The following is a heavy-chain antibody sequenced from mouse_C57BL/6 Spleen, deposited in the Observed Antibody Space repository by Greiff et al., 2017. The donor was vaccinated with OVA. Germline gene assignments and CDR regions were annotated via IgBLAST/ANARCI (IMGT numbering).Heavy chain of an antibody. CDR2: IDPSDSYT. CDR3: ARSATRGFAY. V-gene: IGHV1-69*01. J-gene: IGHJ3*01. Sequence: VQLQQSGAELVMPGASVKLSCKASGYTFTSYWMHWVKQRPGQGLEWIGEIDPSDSYTNYNQKFKGKSTLTVDKSSSTAYMQLSSLTSEDSAVYYCARSATRGFAYWGQGTLVTVSA. CDR1: GYTFTSYW.